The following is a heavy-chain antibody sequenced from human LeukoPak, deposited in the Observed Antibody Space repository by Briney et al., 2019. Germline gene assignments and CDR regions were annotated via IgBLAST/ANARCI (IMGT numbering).Heavy chain of an antibody. V-gene: IGHV3-30*02. CDR3: AKDTLFDF. Sequence: PGGSLRLSCAASGFTFSSYGMHWVRQAPGKGVEWVAFIRYDGSNKYYADSVKEGLTISRENEKKRMYMQMNRLRAEDRAVYYCAKDTLFDFWGQGTLVTVSS. J-gene: IGHJ4*02. CDR2: IRYDGSNK. CDR1: GFTFSSYG.